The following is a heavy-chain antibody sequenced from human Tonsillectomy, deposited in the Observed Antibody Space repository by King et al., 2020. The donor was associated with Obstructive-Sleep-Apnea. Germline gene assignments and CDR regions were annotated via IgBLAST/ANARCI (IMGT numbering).Heavy chain of an antibody. CDR2: VYSSGVI. CDR3: ARHESGIGYAD. Sequence: VQLQESGPGLVKPSETLSLTCTVSGGSMRGFHWSWIRQPPGKGLEYVSSVYSSGVITYNPSLRSRVTLSLDMSKEQFSLNLSSVMAADTALYFCARHESGIGYADWGQGALVTVSS. D-gene: IGHD2-2*01. CDR1: GGSMRGFH. J-gene: IGHJ4*02. V-gene: IGHV4-59*08.